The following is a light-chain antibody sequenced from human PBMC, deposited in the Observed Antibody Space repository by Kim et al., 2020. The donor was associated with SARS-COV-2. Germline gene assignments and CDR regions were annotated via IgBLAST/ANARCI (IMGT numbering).Light chain of an antibody. Sequence: GNISLSGSSSNFGKNFLIWYQHLPGTAPKVLMYGNNQRPSGVPDRFSGSKSGTSASLAISGLQSEDEAYYYCAAWDDSLNGFYVFGSGTKVTVL. V-gene: IGLV1-44*01. J-gene: IGLJ1*01. CDR3: AAWDDSLNGFYV. CDR1: SSNFGKNF. CDR2: GNN.